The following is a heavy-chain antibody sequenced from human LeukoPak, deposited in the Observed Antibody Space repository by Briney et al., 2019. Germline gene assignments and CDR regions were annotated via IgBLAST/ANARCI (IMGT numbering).Heavy chain of an antibody. J-gene: IGHJ4*02. D-gene: IGHD5-18*01. Sequence: PSETLSLTCAVSGYSISSGYYWGWLRQPPGKGLEWIGSIYHSGSTYYNPSLKSRVTISVDTSKNQFSLKLSSVTAADTAVYYCARHVLSSGYSYGLNFDYWGQGTLVTVSS. CDR1: GYSISSGYY. CDR2: IYHSGST. CDR3: ARHVLSSGYSYGLNFDY. V-gene: IGHV4-38-2*01.